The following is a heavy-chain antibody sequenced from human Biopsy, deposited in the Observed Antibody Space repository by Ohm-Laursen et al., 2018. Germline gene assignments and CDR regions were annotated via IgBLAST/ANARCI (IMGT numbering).Heavy chain of an antibody. J-gene: IGHJ5*02. V-gene: IGHV1-69*06. CDR3: ARDTLMAQHLVPGENWFDP. CDR2: IIPFFGTS. D-gene: IGHD3-10*01. CDR1: GGTFNGYG. Sequence: SVKVSCKASGGTFNGYGINWVRQAPGQGLEWMGGIIPFFGTSDYAQTFQGRVTITADKSTSTSYMELTSLTSDDTAVYYCARDTLMAQHLVPGENWFDPWGQGTLVTVSS.